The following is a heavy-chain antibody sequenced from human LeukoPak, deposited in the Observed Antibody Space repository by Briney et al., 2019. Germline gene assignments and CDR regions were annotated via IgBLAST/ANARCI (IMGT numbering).Heavy chain of an antibody. J-gene: IGHJ4*02. V-gene: IGHV3-30*18. D-gene: IGHD3-10*01. CDR3: AKPYYYGSRSYMDY. Sequence: GGSLRLSCAASGFTFSSYGMHWVRQAPGKGLEWVAVISYGGSNTYYADSVKGRFTISRDNSKNMLYLQMNSLRAEDTAVYYCAKPYYYGSRSYMDYWGQGTLVTVSS. CDR2: ISYGGSNT. CDR1: GFTFSSYG.